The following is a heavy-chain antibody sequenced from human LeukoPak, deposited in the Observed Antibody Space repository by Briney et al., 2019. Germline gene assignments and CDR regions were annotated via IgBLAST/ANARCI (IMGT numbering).Heavy chain of an antibody. J-gene: IGHJ4*02. CDR1: GFTFSSYA. D-gene: IGHD3-9*01. CDR2: ISGGGGST. Sequence: GGSLRLSCAASGFTFSSYAMSWVRQAPGKGLEWVSAISGGGGSTYYADSVKGRFTISRDNSKNTLYLQINSLRAEDTAVYYCAKVRGSYDILTGYFDYWGQGTLVTVSS. V-gene: IGHV3-23*01. CDR3: AKVRGSYDILTGYFDY.